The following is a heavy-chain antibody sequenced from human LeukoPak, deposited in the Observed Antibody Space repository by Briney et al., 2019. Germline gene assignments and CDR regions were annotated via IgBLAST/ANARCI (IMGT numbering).Heavy chain of an antibody. J-gene: IGHJ6*02. D-gene: IGHD5-18*01. CDR3: ASPTYTAMVTQDYYGMDV. Sequence: GGSLRLSCAASGFTFSSYGMHWVRQAPGKGLEWVAVISYDGSNKYYADSVKGRFTISRDNSKNTLYLQMNSLRAEDTAVYYCASPTYTAMVTQDYYGMDVWGQGTTVTVSS. V-gene: IGHV3-30*03. CDR1: GFTFSSYG. CDR2: ISYDGSNK.